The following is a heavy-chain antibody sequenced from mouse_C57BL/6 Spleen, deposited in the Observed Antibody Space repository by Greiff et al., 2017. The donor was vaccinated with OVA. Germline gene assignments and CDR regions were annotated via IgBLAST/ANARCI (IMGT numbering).Heavy chain of an antibody. Sequence: VKLQQSGAELMKPGASVKLSCKATGYTFTGYWIEWVKQRPGHGLEWIGEILPGSGSTNYSEKFKGKATFTADTSSNTAYMQLSSLTTEDSAIYYCARNYGHWGQGTTLTVSS. CDR1: GYTFTGYW. CDR3: ARNYGH. V-gene: IGHV1-9*01. D-gene: IGHD1-1*02. CDR2: ILPGSGST. J-gene: IGHJ2*01.